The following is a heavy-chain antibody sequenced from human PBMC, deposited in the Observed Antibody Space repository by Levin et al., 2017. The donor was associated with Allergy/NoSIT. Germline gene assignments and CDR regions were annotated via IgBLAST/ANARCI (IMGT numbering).Heavy chain of an antibody. CDR3: ARLIGGDDYYYGMDV. V-gene: IGHV3-21*01. D-gene: IGHD2-21*02. Sequence: SCAASGFTFSYYSMNWVRQAPGKGLEWVSSITSSSGYIYYADSLKGRFTISRDNAKNSLYLQMNSLRAEDTAVYYCARLIGGDDYYYGMDVWGQGTTVTVSS. CDR2: ITSSSGYI. CDR1: GFTFSYYS. J-gene: IGHJ6*02.